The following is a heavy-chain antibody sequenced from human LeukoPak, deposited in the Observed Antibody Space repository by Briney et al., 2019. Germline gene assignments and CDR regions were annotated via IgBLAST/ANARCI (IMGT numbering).Heavy chain of an antibody. J-gene: IGHJ4*02. V-gene: IGHV1-69*01. D-gene: IGHD5-24*01. Sequence: ASVKVSCKASGGTFSSYAISWVRQAPRQGLEWMGGIIPIFGTANYAQKFQGRVTITADESTSTAYMELSSLRSEDTAVYYCAREYRRDGYNYFDDWGQGTLVTVSS. CDR2: IIPIFGTA. CDR3: AREYRRDGYNYFDD. CDR1: GGTFSSYA.